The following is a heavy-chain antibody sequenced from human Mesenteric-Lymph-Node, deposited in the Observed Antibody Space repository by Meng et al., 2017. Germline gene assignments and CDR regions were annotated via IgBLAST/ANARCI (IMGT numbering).Heavy chain of an antibody. CDR1: GGSFREYY. V-gene: IGHV4-34*01. J-gene: IGHJ5*02. CDR2: IDHRGNT. D-gene: IGHD3-10*01. CDR3: ARRGPSGNFSP. Sequence: QVQRQQWGEGLLKPSESLSRSCAVYGGSFREYYWTLCRHPPGKGLEWIGEIDHRGNTKYNPSLKSRVTISLDTSKKQFSLKVSSVTAADSAVYYCARRGPSGNFSPWSQGTLVTVSS.